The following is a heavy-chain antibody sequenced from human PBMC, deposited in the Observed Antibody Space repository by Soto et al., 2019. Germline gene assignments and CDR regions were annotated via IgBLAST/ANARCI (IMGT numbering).Heavy chain of an antibody. CDR2: ISSSSSTI. CDR1: GFTFSSYS. V-gene: IGHV3-48*01. Sequence: GGSLRLSCAASGFTFSSYSMNWVRQAPGKGLEWVSYISSSSSTIYYADSVKGRFTISRDNAKNSLYLQMNSLRAEDTAVYYCARSHGDYGFGWFDPWGQGTLVTVSS. J-gene: IGHJ5*02. CDR3: ARSHGDYGFGWFDP. D-gene: IGHD4-17*01.